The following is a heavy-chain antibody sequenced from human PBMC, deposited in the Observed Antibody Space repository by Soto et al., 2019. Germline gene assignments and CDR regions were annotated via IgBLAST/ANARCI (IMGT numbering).Heavy chain of an antibody. J-gene: IGHJ4*02. D-gene: IGHD6-19*01. CDR2: IYYSGST. V-gene: IGHV4-59*08. CDR3: ARQYSSGWYFDY. Sequence: PSETLSLTCTVSGASISSYYWSWIRQPPGKGLEWIGYIYYSGSTNYNPSLKSRVTISVDTSKNQFSLKLSSVTAADTAVYYCARQYSSGWYFDYWGQGTLVTVSS. CDR1: GASISSYY.